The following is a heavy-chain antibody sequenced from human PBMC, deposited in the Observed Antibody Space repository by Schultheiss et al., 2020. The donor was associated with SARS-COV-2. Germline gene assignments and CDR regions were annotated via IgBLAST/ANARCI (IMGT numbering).Heavy chain of an antibody. CDR1: GGSFSGYY. CDR3: AREGDCSSTSCYVDY. D-gene: IGHD2-2*01. CDR2: IYYSGST. Sequence: SETLSLTCAVYGGSFSGYYWSWIRQPPGKGLEWIGSIYYSGSTYYNPSLKSRITMSVDTSKNQFYLKLSSVTAADTAVYYCAREGDCSSTSCYVDYWGQGTLVTVSS. J-gene: IGHJ4*02. V-gene: IGHV4-34*10.